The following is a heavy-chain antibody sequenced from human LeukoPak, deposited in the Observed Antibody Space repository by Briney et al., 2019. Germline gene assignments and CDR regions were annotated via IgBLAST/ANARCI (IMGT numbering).Heavy chain of an antibody. D-gene: IGHD5-18*01. Sequence: KPSETLSLTCTVNGGSMSGYYWGWIRQPPGKGLEWIGSIYYSGSTNYNPSLKSRVTISVDTSKNQFSLKLSSVTAADTAVYYCARRGYSYGPLDYWGQGTLVTVSS. CDR3: ARRGYSYGPLDY. V-gene: IGHV4-59*01. CDR2: IYYSGST. J-gene: IGHJ4*02. CDR1: GGSMSGYY.